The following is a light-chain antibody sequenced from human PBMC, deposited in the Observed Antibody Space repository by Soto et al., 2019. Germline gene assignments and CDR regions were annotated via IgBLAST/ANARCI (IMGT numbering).Light chain of an antibody. CDR3: SSYTSSSTVDVE. Sequence: QSALTQPASVSGSPGQSITISCTGTSSDVGGYSYVSWYQQHPGKAPKLMIYDVSHRPSGVSNRCFGSKAGNTASLTISGLQAEGEADYYCSSYTSSSTVDVEFGGGTKRTVL. CDR2: DVS. CDR1: SSDVGGYSY. J-gene: IGLJ2*01. V-gene: IGLV2-14*01.